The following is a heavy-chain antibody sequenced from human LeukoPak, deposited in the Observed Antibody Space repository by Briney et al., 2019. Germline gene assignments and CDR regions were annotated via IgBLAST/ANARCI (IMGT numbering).Heavy chain of an antibody. D-gene: IGHD3-10*01. CDR3: ARMLRGSTSQYYFDY. V-gene: IGHV3-21*01. J-gene: IGHJ4*02. CDR1: GFTFSTYV. Sequence: GGSLRLSCAASGFTFSTYVMNWVRQAPGKGLEWVSSISSTSTYIYYADSLRGRFTISRDNAKNSLYLQMNSLRAEDTAIYYCARMLRGSTSQYYFDYWGQGTLVTVSS. CDR2: ISSTSTYI.